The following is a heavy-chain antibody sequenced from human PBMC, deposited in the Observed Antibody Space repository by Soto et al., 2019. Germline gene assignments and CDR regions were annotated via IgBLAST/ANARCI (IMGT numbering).Heavy chain of an antibody. CDR1: GGSVSRGSYY. D-gene: IGHD2-15*01. CDR2: IYYSGST. V-gene: IGHV4-61*01. Sequence: PSETLSLTCTVSGGSVSRGSYYWSWIRQPPGKGLEWIGYIYYSGSTNYNPSLKSRVTISVDTSKNQFSLKLSSVTAADTAVYYCARGLAFIRLLDYWGQGTLVTVSS. CDR3: ARGLAFIRLLDY. J-gene: IGHJ4*02.